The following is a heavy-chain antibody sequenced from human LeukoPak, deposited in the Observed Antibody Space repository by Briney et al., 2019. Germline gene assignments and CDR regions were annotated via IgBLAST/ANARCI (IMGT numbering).Heavy chain of an antibody. V-gene: IGHV4-31*03. J-gene: IGHJ3*01. Sequence: SQTLSLTCTVSGGSISSGGYYWSWLRQHPGTGLEWFGYIYYSGSTYYNPSLKSRVTLSVYTSKTQFSLKLSSVTAADTAVYYCARDKVGVGATTVWGQGTMVTVSS. CDR3: ARDKVGVGATTV. D-gene: IGHD1-26*01. CDR2: IYYSGST. CDR1: GGSISSGGYY.